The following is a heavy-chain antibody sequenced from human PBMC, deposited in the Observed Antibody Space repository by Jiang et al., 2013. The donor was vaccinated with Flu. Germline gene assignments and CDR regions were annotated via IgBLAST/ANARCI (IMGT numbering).Heavy chain of an antibody. CDR2: IIPIFGTA. D-gene: IGHD6-19*01. CDR3: ASPSGCCNYYFDY. CDR1: FSSYA. J-gene: IGHJ4*02. V-gene: IGHV1-69*01. Sequence: FSSYAISWVRQAPGQGLEWMGGIIPIFGTANYAQKFQGRVTITADESTSTAYMELSSLRSEDTAVYYCASPSGCCNYYFDYWGQGTLVTVSS.